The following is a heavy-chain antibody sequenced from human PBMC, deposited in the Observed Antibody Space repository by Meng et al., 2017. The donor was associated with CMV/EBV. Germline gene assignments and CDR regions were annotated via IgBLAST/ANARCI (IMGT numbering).Heavy chain of an antibody. D-gene: IGHD3-10*01. V-gene: IGHV1-18*01. CDR1: GYSITCPY. CDR2: ISGHNGNS. CDR3: ARDRTMVRGVTGY. Sequence: VHVEHSCAWWKNGGDAVKIACEASGYSITCPYILLRHPAPREGLDWMGWISGHNGNSDYAQKIQVRVNLPTHATTGTAYMELRCLRADDRVVYYEARDRTMVRGVTGYWGQGTLVTVSS. J-gene: IGHJ4*02.